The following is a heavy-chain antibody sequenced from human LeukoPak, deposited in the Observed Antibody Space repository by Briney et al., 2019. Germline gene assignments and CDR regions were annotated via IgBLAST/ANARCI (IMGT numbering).Heavy chain of an antibody. CDR2: INSDGSST. V-gene: IGHV3-74*01. J-gene: IGHJ4*02. D-gene: IGHD3-10*01. Sequence: GGSLRLSCAASGFTFSSYWMHWVRHAPGKGLVWVSRINSDGSSTSYADSVKGRFTISRDNAKNTLYLQMNSLRAEDTVVYYCARGLLWFGELFDYWGQGTLVTVSS. CDR1: GFTFSSYW. CDR3: ARGLLWFGELFDY.